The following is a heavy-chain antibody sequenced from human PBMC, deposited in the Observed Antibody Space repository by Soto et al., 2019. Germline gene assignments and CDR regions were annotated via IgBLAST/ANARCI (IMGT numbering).Heavy chain of an antibody. V-gene: IGHV3-74*01. D-gene: IGHD3-22*01. CDR3: VRDRDSRGYSVFNY. CDR1: GFTLNSFF. Sequence: GGSLRLSCAASGFTLNSFFMHWVRQAPGRGLMWVSRINNDGSSTTYADSVKGRFTISRDNAKNTLYLQMNSLRAEDTAVYFCVRDRDSRGYSVFNYWGQGAQVTVSS. J-gene: IGHJ4*02. CDR2: INNDGSST.